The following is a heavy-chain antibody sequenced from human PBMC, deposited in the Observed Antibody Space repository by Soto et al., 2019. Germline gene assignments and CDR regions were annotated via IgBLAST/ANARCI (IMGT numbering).Heavy chain of an antibody. V-gene: IGHV1-8*01. Sequence: QVQLVQSGAEVKKPGASVKVSCKASGYTFTSYDINWVRQATGQGLEWMGWMNPNSGNTGYAQKFQGRVTMTRNTSISTAYMELSSLRSEDTAVYYCAIGYSNYDFSVSSYYCYMDVWGKGTTVTVSS. CDR2: MNPNSGNT. CDR3: AIGYSNYDFSVSSYYCYMDV. D-gene: IGHD4-4*01. CDR1: GYTFTSYD. J-gene: IGHJ6*03.